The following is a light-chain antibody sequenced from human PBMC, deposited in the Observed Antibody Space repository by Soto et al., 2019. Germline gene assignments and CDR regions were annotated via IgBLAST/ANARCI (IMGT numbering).Light chain of an antibody. Sequence: DIQMTQSPASLSASVEDRVTITCRASQTVRTYLNWYQVKPGKAPKLLIYAASTLESGVPSRFSATVSGTEFSLTITSLQPEDFATYYCQQLFDSPITFGQGTRLEIK. CDR3: QQLFDSPIT. V-gene: IGKV1-9*01. CDR1: QTVRTY. CDR2: AAS. J-gene: IGKJ5*01.